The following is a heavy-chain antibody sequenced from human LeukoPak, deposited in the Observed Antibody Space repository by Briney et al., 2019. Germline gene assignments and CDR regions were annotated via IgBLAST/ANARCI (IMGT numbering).Heavy chain of an antibody. CDR1: GGTFSSDA. J-gene: IGHJ4*02. V-gene: IGHV1-69*13. CDR2: IIPMSGTP. Sequence: SVKVSCKASGGTFSSDAINWVRQAPGQGLEWMGGIIPMSGTPNYAQRFQDRVTITADESTSTAYMELSSLRSEDTALYYCARVRDQLIYYFDYWGQGVLVTVSS. D-gene: IGHD1-1*01. CDR3: ARVRDQLIYYFDY.